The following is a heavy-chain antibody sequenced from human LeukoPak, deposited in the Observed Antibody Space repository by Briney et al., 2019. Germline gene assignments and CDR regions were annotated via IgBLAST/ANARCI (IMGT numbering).Heavy chain of an antibody. V-gene: IGHV1-18*01. D-gene: IGHD2-8*01. CDR2: ISVYSGNT. CDR1: GYTFSSYG. J-gene: IGHJ4*02. Sequence: GASVKVSCKASGYTFSSYGVSWVRQAPGQGLEWMGWISVYSGNTNYAQRFQGRVTMTTDTSTTTAYMELRSLRSADTAVYYCARDANGVLGDYWGQGTLVTVSS. CDR3: ARDANGVLGDY.